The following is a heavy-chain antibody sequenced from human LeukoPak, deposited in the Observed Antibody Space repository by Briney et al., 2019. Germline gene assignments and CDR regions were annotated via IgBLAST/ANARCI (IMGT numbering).Heavy chain of an antibody. CDR3: ARERVVTGLIDY. Sequence: SETLSLTCTVSGGSISSYYWSWIRQPPGKGLEWIGYIYYSGSTYYNPSLKSRVTISVDTSKNQFSLKLSSVTAADTAVYYCARERVVTGLIDYWGQGTLVTVSS. CDR2: IYYSGST. CDR1: GGSISSYY. V-gene: IGHV4-59*12. D-gene: IGHD2-21*02. J-gene: IGHJ4*02.